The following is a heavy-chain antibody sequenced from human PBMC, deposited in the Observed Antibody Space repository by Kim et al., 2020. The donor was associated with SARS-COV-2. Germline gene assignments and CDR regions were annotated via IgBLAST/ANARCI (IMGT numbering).Heavy chain of an antibody. V-gene: IGHV1-69*13. Sequence: SVKVSCKASGGTFSSYAISWVRQAPGQGLEWMGGIIPIFGTANYAQKFQGRVTITADESTSTAYMELSSLRSEDTAVYYCARPQEGYYYYYYGMDVWGQGTTVTVSS. J-gene: IGHJ6*02. CDR3: ARPQEGYYYYYYGMDV. CDR1: GGTFSSYA. CDR2: IIPIFGTA.